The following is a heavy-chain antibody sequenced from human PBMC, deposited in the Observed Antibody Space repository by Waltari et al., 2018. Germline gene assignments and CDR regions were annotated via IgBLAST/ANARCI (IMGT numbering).Heavy chain of an antibody. CDR1: GGPIFSYY. J-gene: IGHJ4*02. CDR2: IHYSGAT. D-gene: IGHD3-10*01. V-gene: IGHV4-59*01. CDR3: ARDRGTTDPLWNDFDN. Sequence: QVQLQESGPGLVKPSETLSLTCTVSGGPIFSYYWSWIRQSPGKGLQWIEYIHYSGATNYNPALKSGVTRSVDTSKSQFSLKMNSVTAADTAVYYCARDRGTTDPLWNDFDNWGQGTLVTVSS.